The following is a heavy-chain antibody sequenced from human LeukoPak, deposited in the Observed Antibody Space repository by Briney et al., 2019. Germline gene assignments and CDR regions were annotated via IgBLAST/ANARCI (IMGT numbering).Heavy chain of an antibody. D-gene: IGHD5-12*01. V-gene: IGHV3-30-3*01. CDR2: ISYDGSSK. Sequence: GGSLRLSCAASGFTFSSYAMHWVRQAPGKGLEWVAVISYDGSSKYYADSVKGRFTISRDNSKNTLYLQMNSLRAEDTAVYYCARDRSSYEYYFDYWGQGTLVTVSS. CDR3: ARDRSSYEYYFDY. CDR1: GFTFSSYA. J-gene: IGHJ4*02.